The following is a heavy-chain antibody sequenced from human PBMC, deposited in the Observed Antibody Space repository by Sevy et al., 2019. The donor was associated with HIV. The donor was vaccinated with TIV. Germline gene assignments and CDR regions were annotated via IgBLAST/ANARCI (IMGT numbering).Heavy chain of an antibody. D-gene: IGHD2-8*01. CDR1: GYSFTRNW. CDR2: IYTTDSET. CDR3: ARIQVYCTSGVCYGDYYYCMDV. J-gene: IGHJ6*02. V-gene: IGHV5-51*01. Sequence: GESLKISCKASGYSFTRNWIGWVRQMPGKGLELIGVIYTTDSETKYSPSFQGQVTISADKSIRTAYLKWSSLQSSDMARYYCARIQVYCTSGVCYGDYYYCMDVWGQGTSVTVSS.